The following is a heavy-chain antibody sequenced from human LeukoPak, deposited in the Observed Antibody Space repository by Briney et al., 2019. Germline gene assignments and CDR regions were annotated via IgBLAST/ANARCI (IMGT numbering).Heavy chain of an antibody. Sequence: SETLSLTCAVYGGSFSGYYWSWIRQPPGKGLEWIGEINHSGSTNYNPSLKSRVTISVDTSKNQFSLKLSSVTAADTAVYYCARAFRSMGYYYYYGMDVWGQGTTVTVSS. J-gene: IGHJ6*02. D-gene: IGHD2/OR15-2a*01. CDR1: GGSFSGYY. V-gene: IGHV4-34*01. CDR3: ARAFRSMGYYYYYGMDV. CDR2: INHSGST.